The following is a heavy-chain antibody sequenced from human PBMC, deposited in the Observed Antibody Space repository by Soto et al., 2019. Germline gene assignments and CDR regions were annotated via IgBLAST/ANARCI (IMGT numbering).Heavy chain of an antibody. V-gene: IGHV4-34*01. CDR2: INHSGST. Sequence: QVQLQQWGAGLLKPSETLSLTCAVYGGSFSGYYWSWIRQPPGKGLEWIGEINHSGSTNYNPSLKSRVTISVDTSKHQFSLKLSSVTAADTAVYYCARTAVAGGGYYWGQGTLVTVSS. J-gene: IGHJ4*02. D-gene: IGHD6-19*01. CDR1: GGSFSGYY. CDR3: ARTAVAGGGYY.